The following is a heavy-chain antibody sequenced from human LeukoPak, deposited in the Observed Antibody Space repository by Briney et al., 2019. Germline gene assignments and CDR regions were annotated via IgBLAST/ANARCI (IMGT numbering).Heavy chain of an antibody. V-gene: IGHV3-33*01. CDR3: ARDRSRSVTTVTSGFDI. CDR2: IWYDGSNK. J-gene: IGHJ3*02. D-gene: IGHD4-17*01. CDR1: GFTFSSYG. Sequence: PGGSLRPSCAASGFTFSSYGMHWVRQAPGKGLEWVAVIWYDGSNKYYADSVKGRFTISRDNSKNTLYLQMNSLRAEDTAVYYCARDRSRSVTTVTSGFDIWGQGTMVTVSS.